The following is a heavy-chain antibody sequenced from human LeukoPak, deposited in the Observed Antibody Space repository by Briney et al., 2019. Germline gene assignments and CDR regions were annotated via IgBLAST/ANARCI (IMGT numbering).Heavy chain of an antibody. V-gene: IGHV1-46*01. D-gene: IGHD6-6*01. CDR2: INPSGGST. CDR3: ARGGNSSSSPFDP. Sequence: ASVKVSCKASGYTFTSYDINWVRQAPGQGLEWMGIINPSGGSTSYAQKFQGRVTMTRDMSTSTVYMELSSLRSEDTAVYYCARGGNSSSSPFDPWGQGTLVTVSS. CDR1: GYTFTSYD. J-gene: IGHJ5*02.